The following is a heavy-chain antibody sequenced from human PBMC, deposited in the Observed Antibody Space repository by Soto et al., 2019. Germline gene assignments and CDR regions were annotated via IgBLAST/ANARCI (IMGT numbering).Heavy chain of an antibody. Sequence: GGSLRLSCAASRFTFSSYAMSWVRQAPGKGLEWVSAISGSGGSTYYADSVKGRFTISRDNSKNTLYLQMNSLRAEDTAVYYCAKSLKGGIAAPLDYWGQGTLVTVSS. CDR2: ISGSGGST. V-gene: IGHV3-23*01. CDR1: RFTFSSYA. J-gene: IGHJ4*02. D-gene: IGHD6-13*01. CDR3: AKSLKGGIAAPLDY.